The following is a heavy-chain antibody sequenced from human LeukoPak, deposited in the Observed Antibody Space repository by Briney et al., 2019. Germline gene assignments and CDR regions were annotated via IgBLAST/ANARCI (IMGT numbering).Heavy chain of an antibody. V-gene: IGHV7-4-1*02. CDR1: GYTFTSYA. D-gene: IGHD5-12*01. CDR3: ARQYSGFDSLYFDS. CDR2: INTNTGNP. Sequence: ASVKVSCKASGYTFTSYAMNWVRQAPGQGLEWMGWINTNTGNPTYAQGFTGRFVFSLDSSVSTAYLQISGLKAEDIAVYYCARQYSGFDSLYFDSWGQGTLVTVSS. J-gene: IGHJ4*02.